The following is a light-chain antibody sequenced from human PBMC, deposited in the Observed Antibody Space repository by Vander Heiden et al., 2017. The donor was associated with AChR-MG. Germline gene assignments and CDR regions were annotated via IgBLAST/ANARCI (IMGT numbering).Light chain of an antibody. J-gene: IGKJ4*01. V-gene: IGKV1-5*03. Sequence: IQMAQSPSTLSASVGDRVTITCRASQNINTWLAWYQQKPGKAPKLLIYKASSLQSGVPSRFSGSGFGTEFALTINSLQTDDFATYYCQQFEAYPLTFGGGTKVEIK. CDR3: QQFEAYPLT. CDR2: KAS. CDR1: QNINTW.